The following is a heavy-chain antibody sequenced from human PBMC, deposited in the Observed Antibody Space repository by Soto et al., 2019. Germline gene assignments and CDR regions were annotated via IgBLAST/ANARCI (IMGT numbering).Heavy chain of an antibody. CDR2: TYYRSKWFH. V-gene: IGHV6-1*01. CDR3: VRDRDLDRDMVHADL. CDR1: GDSVSSNSAT. D-gene: IGHD5-18*01. Sequence: SQTLSLTCAISGDSVSSNSATWNWIRQSPSRGLRWLGRTYYRSKWFHDYAVSVESRITINPDTSKNSVFLQMNSLRDEDTAVYFCVRDRDLDRDMVHADLWGQGTLVTVSS. J-gene: IGHJ4*01.